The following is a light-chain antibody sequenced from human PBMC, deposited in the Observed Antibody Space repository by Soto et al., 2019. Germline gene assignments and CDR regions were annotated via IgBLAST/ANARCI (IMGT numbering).Light chain of an antibody. J-gene: IGKJ5*01. V-gene: IGKV3-15*01. CDR1: QSISSN. Sequence: EIVMTQSPATLSVSPGERATLSCRASQSISSNLAWYQQKPGQAPRLLMFRTSSRATGFPARFSGSGSGTEFTLTISRLEPEDFALYYCQHYAGGSRITFGQGTRLEIK. CDR2: RTS. CDR3: QHYAGGSRIT.